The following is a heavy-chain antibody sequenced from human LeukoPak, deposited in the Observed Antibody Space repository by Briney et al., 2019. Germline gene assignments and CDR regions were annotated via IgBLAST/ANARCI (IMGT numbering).Heavy chain of an antibody. CDR2: ISGSGDNT. V-gene: IGHV3-23*01. CDR1: GFTFSSYA. D-gene: IGHD6-19*01. CDR3: ANLGEIAVAVTGYGLDV. J-gene: IGHJ6*02. Sequence: PGGSLRLSCAASGFTFSSYAMSWVRQAPGKGLEWVSTISGSGDNTYYADSVKGRFTISRDNPKNTLYLQMSSLRAEHTAEYSCANLGEIAVAVTGYGLDVWGLGTTVTVSS.